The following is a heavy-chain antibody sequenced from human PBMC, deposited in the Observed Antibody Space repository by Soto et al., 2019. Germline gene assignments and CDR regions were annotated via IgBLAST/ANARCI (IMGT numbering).Heavy chain of an antibody. CDR3: ARGGYGGY. D-gene: IGHD3-10*01. V-gene: IGHV1-18*01. CDR1: GYTFTSYG. CDR2: ISAHNGNT. J-gene: IGHJ4*02. Sequence: QVHLVQSGAEVKKPGASVKVSCKASGYTFTSYGMTWVRQAPGQGLEWMGWISAHNGNTDYAQKLQGRVIVTSDTATSTDNMQMRSRISDTTAVYYCARGGYGGYWGQGALVTVSS.